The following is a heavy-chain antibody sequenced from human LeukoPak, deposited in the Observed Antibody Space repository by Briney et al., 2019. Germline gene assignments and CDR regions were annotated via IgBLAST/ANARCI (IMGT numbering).Heavy chain of an antibody. CDR3: ARPTEMATIRDAFDI. CDR1: GFNFSAYW. Sequence: GGSLRLSCVASGFNFSAYWMHWVRQAPGKGLVWVSRINIDGSTTTYADSVKGRFTISRDNAKNTLYLQMNSLGAEDTAVYYCARPTEMATIRDAFDIWGQGTMVTVSS. D-gene: IGHD5-24*01. V-gene: IGHV3-74*01. CDR2: INIDGSTT. J-gene: IGHJ3*02.